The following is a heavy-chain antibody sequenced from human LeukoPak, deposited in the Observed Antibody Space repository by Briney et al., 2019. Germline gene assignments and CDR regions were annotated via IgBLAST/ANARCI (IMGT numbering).Heavy chain of an antibody. CDR1: GGSLSSYY. Sequence: SETLSLACTVSGGSLSSYYWSWIRQPPGKGLEWIGYIYYSGSTNYNPSLKSRVTISADTSKNQFSLKLSSVTAADTAVYYCARDLDYVWGSYRSPYAFDIWGQGTMVTVSS. CDR3: ARDLDYVWGSYRSPYAFDI. V-gene: IGHV4-59*01. J-gene: IGHJ3*02. CDR2: IYYSGST. D-gene: IGHD3-16*02.